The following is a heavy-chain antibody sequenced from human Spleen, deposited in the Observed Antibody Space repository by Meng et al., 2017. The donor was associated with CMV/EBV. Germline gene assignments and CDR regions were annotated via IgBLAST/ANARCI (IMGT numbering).Heavy chain of an antibody. Sequence: ASVKVSCKASGYSFMNYGISWMRQAPGQWLEWMGWISAYDGHTNYAQRLQGRVTMTTDTSTTTAHMDLRSLRSYGTAVYYCAADRGVRGVFDYWGQGSLLTVSS. CDR2: ISAYDGHT. V-gene: IGHV1-18*01. CDR1: GYSFMNYG. CDR3: AADRGVRGVFDY. D-gene: IGHD3-10*01. J-gene: IGHJ4*02.